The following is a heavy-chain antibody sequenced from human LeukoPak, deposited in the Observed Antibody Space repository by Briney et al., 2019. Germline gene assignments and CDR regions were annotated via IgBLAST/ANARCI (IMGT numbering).Heavy chain of an antibody. Sequence: PGGSLRLSCAASGFTFSDYYISWIRQAPGKGLEWVSYISRGGTTTYYADSVEGRFTISRDNAKNSLYLQMNSLRAEDTAVYYCARELAGHYYGSGSSFDYWGQGTLVTVSS. J-gene: IGHJ4*02. D-gene: IGHD3-10*01. CDR3: ARELAGHYYGSGSSFDY. CDR1: GFTFSDYY. CDR2: ISRGGTTT. V-gene: IGHV3-11*04.